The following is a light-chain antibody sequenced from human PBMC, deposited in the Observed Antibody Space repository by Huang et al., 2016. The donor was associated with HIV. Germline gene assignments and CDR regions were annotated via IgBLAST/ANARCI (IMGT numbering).Light chain of an antibody. CDR1: QNLLHSDGHNL. V-gene: IGKV2-28*01. J-gene: IGKJ2*01. Sequence: EIVVTQSPLSLPVTPGQPASISCKSSQNLLHSDGHNLLDWYLQKPGPSPQLLLFMFSNRAPGVSDRFSGSGSCTYFTLEISSVEAVDVGVYYCMQGLQAPPTFGQGTKLEI. CDR3: MQGLQAPPT. CDR2: MFS.